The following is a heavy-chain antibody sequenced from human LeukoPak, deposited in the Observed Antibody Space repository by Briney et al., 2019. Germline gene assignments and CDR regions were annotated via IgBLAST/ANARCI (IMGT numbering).Heavy chain of an antibody. Sequence: GASVKVSCKASGYTFTSYAMHWVRQAPRQRLEWMGWINAGNGNTKYSQKFQGRVTITRDTSASTAYMELSSLRSEDTAVYYCAREDQYYYDSSGYFGYWGQGTLVTVSS. CDR2: INAGNGNT. CDR1: GYTFTSYA. CDR3: AREDQYYYDSSGYFGY. D-gene: IGHD3-22*01. V-gene: IGHV1-3*01. J-gene: IGHJ4*02.